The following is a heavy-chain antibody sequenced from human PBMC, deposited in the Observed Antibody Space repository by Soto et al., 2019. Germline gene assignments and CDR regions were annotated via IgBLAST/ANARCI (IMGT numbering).Heavy chain of an antibody. CDR3: AGVAGVVTAGGYFDY. D-gene: IGHD6-13*01. Sequence: QVQLQESGPGLVKPSGTLSLTCAVSSGSISSSNWWSWVRQPPGKGLEWIGEIYHIGSTNYNPSLKSRVTISVDKSKNQFSLKLSSVTAADTAVYYCAGVAGVVTAGGYFDYWGQGTLVTVSS. CDR2: IYHIGST. CDR1: SGSISSSNW. V-gene: IGHV4-4*02. J-gene: IGHJ4*02.